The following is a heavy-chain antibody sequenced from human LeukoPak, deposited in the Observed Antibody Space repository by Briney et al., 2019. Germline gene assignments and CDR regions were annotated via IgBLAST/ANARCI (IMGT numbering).Heavy chain of an antibody. D-gene: IGHD3-16*01. CDR1: GFTFSNFA. V-gene: IGHV3-23*01. CDR2: ISTSGT. J-gene: IGHJ4*02. CDR3: ARESWGYYFDY. Sequence: GGSLRLSCAASGFTFSNFAMTWVRQAPGKGLEWVSVISTSGTYYAESVKGRFTISRDNSKNTLYLQMNSLRAEDTAVYYCARESWGYYFDYWGQGTLVTVSS.